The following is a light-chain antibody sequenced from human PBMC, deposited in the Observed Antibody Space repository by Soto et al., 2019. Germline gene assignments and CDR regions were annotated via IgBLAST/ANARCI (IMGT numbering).Light chain of an antibody. Sequence: QSVLTQPASVSGSPGQSITISCTGTSSDVGGYNYVSWYQQHPGKVPKLLIYEVSNRPSGISNRFSGSKSDNTASLTISGLQPEDEVDYYCTSYINTGLPVVFGGGTKVTVL. V-gene: IGLV2-14*01. CDR3: TSYINTGLPVV. J-gene: IGLJ2*01. CDR1: SSDVGGYNY. CDR2: EVS.